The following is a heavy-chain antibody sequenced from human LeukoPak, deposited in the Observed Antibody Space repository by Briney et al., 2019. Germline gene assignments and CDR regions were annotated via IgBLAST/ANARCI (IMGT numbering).Heavy chain of an antibody. CDR1: GFTFSSYW. V-gene: IGHV3-74*01. J-gene: IGHJ4*02. CDR3: ARDQLYCSGGICYFDY. CDR2: INSDGRST. D-gene: IGHD2-15*01. Sequence: GGSLRLSCAASGFTFSSYWMHWVRQAPGKGLVWVSRINSDGRSTSSADSVKGRFTISRDNAKNTLYLQMNSLRTEDTAVYYCARDQLYCSGGICYFDYWGQGTLVTDSS.